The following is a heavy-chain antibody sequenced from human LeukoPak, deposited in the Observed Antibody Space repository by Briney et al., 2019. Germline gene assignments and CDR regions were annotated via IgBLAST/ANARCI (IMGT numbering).Heavy chain of an antibody. CDR1: EFTFSSYE. CDR3: ARVPRSTRIPIFR. J-gene: IGHJ4*02. D-gene: IGHD3-3*01. Sequence: GGSLRLSCAASEFTFSSYEMNWVRQAPGKGLEWVSYISSSGDTIYYADSVKGRFTISRDNAKSSLYLQMNSLRAEDTVVYYCARVPRSTRIPIFRWGQGTLVTVSS. V-gene: IGHV3-48*03. CDR2: ISSSGDTI.